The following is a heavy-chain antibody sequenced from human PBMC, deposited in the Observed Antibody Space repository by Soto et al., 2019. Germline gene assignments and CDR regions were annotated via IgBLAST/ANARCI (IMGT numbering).Heavy chain of an antibody. CDR1: GFTFTTFG. D-gene: IGHD4-17*01. Sequence: QVQLVESGGGVVQPGGSLRLSCTASGFTFTTFGIHWVRQAPGKGLEWVALISYDGHNKYYSDSVKGRFTISRDNDKKTLSLQMNSLRAKATAVYYCAKDLQAYGDYSYYYYGMDVWGQGTTVSVSS. CDR2: ISYDGHNK. V-gene: IGHV3-30*18. CDR3: AKDLQAYGDYSYYYYGMDV. J-gene: IGHJ6*02.